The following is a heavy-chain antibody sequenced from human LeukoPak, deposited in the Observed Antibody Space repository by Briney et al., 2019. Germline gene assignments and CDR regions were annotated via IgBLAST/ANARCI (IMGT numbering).Heavy chain of an antibody. J-gene: IGHJ3*02. V-gene: IGHV4-59*01. Sequence: PSETLSLTCTVSGGSISSYYWSWIRQPPGKGPEWIGYIYYSGSTNYNPSLKSRVTISVDTSKNQFSLKLSSVTAADTAVYYCARWNYYDSSGYYYVPGDDIWGQGTMVTVSS. CDR3: ARWNYYDSSGYYYVPGDDI. CDR1: GGSISSYY. CDR2: IYYSGST. D-gene: IGHD3-22*01.